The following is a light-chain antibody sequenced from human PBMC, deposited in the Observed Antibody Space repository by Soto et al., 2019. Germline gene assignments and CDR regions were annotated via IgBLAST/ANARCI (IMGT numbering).Light chain of an antibody. CDR3: QKYNSAPRLT. Sequence: DIQMTQSPSSLSASIGDRVTITCRASQGISNYLAWYQQKPGKVPKLLIYAASTLQSGVPSRFSGSGSGTDFTLTISSLQPEDVATYYCQKYNSAPRLTFGGGTKLEIK. V-gene: IGKV1-27*01. J-gene: IGKJ4*01. CDR2: AAS. CDR1: QGISNY.